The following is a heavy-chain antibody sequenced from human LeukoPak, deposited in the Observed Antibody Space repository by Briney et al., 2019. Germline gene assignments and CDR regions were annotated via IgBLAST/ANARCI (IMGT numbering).Heavy chain of an antibody. CDR1: GFTFSSYA. CDR2: ISSNGGST. CDR3: ARGRRYFDWPTLYYFDY. D-gene: IGHD3-9*01. J-gene: IGHJ4*02. V-gene: IGHV3-64*01. Sequence: GGSLRLSCAASGFTFSSYAMHWVRQAPGKGLEYVSAISSNGGSTYYANSVKGRFTISRDNSKNTLYLQMGSLRAEDMAVYYCARGRRYFDWPTLYYFDYWGQGTLVTVSS.